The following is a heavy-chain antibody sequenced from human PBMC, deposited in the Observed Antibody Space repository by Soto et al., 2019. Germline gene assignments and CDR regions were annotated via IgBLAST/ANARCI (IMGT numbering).Heavy chain of an antibody. CDR3: ARRGGGSYLDFDY. D-gene: IGHD1-26*01. Sequence: PSETLSLTCTVSGGSISSSDYYWGWIRQPPGKGLEWIGSIYYSGSTYYSPSLKSRVTISVDTSKNQFSLKLGSVTAADTAVYYCARRGGGSYLDFDYWGQGTLVTAPQ. CDR2: IYYSGST. CDR1: GGSISSSDYY. V-gene: IGHV4-39*01. J-gene: IGHJ4*02.